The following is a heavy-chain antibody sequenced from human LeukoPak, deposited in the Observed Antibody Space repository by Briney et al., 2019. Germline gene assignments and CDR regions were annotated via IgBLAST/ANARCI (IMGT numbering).Heavy chain of an antibody. CDR3: ARDGSPEMATANFDY. D-gene: IGHD5-24*01. V-gene: IGHV3-11*01. CDR2: ISSSGSTI. Sequence: PGGSLRLSCAASGFTFSDYYMSWIRQAPGKGLEWVSYISSSGSTIYHADSVKGRFTISRDNAKNSLYLQMNSLSAEDTAVYYCARDGSPEMATANFDYWGQGTLVTVSS. CDR1: GFTFSDYY. J-gene: IGHJ4*02.